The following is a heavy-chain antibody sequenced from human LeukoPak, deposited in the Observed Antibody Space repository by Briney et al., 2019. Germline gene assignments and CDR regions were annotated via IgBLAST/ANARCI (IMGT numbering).Heavy chain of an antibody. J-gene: IGHJ4*02. CDR2: ISAYNGNT. Sequence: ASVEVSCKASGYTFTSYGISWVRQAPGQGLEWMGWISAYNGNTNYAQKLQGRVTMTTDTSTSTAYMELRSLRSDDTAVYYCARDKRTGPYSSSWYCFDYWGQGTLVTVSS. V-gene: IGHV1-18*01. CDR3: ARDKRTGPYSSSWYCFDY. CDR1: GYTFTSYG. D-gene: IGHD6-13*01.